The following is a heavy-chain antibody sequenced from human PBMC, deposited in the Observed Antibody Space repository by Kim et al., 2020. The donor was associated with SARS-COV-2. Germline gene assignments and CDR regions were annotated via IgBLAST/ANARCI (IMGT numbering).Heavy chain of an antibody. D-gene: IGHD2-15*01. J-gene: IGHJ4*02. Sequence: QKFKGRVTITADKSTSTAYMELSSLRSEDTAVYYCARRCSGGSCYSMNDYWGQGTLVTVSS. V-gene: IGHV1-69*02. CDR3: ARRCSGGSCYSMNDY.